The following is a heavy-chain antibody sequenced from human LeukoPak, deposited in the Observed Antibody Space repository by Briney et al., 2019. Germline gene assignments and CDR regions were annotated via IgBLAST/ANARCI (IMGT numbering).Heavy chain of an antibody. CDR3: AGGGGDYDILTGFDY. V-gene: IGHV4-34*01. D-gene: IGHD3-9*01. Sequence: PSETLSLTCAVYGGSFSGYYWSWIRQPPGKGLEWIGEINHSGSTNYNPSLKSRVTISVDTSKNQFSLKLSSVTAADTAVYYCAGGGGDYDILTGFDYWGQGTLVTVSS. CDR2: INHSGST. J-gene: IGHJ4*02. CDR1: GGSFSGYY.